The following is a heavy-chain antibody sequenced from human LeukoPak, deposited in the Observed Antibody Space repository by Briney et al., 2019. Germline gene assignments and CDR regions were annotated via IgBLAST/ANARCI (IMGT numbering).Heavy chain of an antibody. CDR2: IKQEGSEK. CDR3: AKASLTYYYDSNPPLVAFDI. D-gene: IGHD3-22*01. V-gene: IGHV3-7*01. J-gene: IGHJ3*02. CDR1: GFTFSTYW. Sequence: GGSLRLSWAASGFTFSTYWMRWARQGPGEGREWVANIKQEGSEKYYKDSVKGRFTISRDNSKNTLYLQMNSLGAEDTAVYYCAKASLTYYYDSNPPLVAFDIWGEGTIVTVSS.